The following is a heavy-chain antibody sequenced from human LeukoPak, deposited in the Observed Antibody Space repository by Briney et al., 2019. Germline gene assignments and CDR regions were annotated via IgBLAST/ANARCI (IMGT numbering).Heavy chain of an antibody. CDR2: VYYSGST. D-gene: IGHD1-14*01. CDR1: GDFITAYY. CDR3: ARVESYPLRNAFDI. J-gene: IGHJ3*02. V-gene: IGHV4-59*01. Sequence: SETLSLTCTVSGDFITAYYWSWIRQPPGKGLEWIGYVYYSGSTEYNPSLRSRVTISLDMSKHHFSLHLTSVTAADTAVYYCARVESYPLRNAFDIWGQGTMVTVSS.